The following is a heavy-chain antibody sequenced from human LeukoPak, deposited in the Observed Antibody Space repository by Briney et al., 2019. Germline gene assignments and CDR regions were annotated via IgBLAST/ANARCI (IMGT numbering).Heavy chain of an antibody. CDR3: ARVEDVGSRGAEFFHQ. V-gene: IGHV6-1*01. D-gene: IGHD2-15*01. CDR2: TYYRSKWSKSKWYN. J-gene: IGHJ1*01. Sequence: SQTLSLTCDISGDSVSSISATWNWIRQSPSRGLEWLGRTYYRSKWSKSKWYNDYALFVKSRITISPDTSKNQFSLQLKSVTPEDTAVYFCARVEDVGSRGAEFFHQWGQGTLVTVSS. CDR1: GDSVSSISAT.